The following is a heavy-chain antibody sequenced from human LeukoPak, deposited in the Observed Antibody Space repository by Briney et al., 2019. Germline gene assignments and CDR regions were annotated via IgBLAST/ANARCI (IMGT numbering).Heavy chain of an antibody. D-gene: IGHD3-22*01. CDR1: GGSFSGYY. J-gene: IGHJ4*02. Sequence: SETLSLTCAFYGGSFSGYYWRWIRPPPGKVLEWIGEINHSGSTNYNPSRKGRVTISVDTSKNQFSLKLSSVTAADTALYYCARGLGDSSDYYYLGYWGRGTRVTVSS. CDR3: ARGLGDSSDYYYLGY. CDR2: INHSGST. V-gene: IGHV4-34*01.